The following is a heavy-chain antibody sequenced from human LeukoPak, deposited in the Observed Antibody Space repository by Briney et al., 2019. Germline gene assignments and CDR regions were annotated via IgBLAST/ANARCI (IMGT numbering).Heavy chain of an antibody. V-gene: IGHV1-2*02. CDR3: ARRGSFGSSGSDY. CDR2: INPNSGGT. CDR1: GYTFTGYY. D-gene: IGHD6-19*01. J-gene: IGHJ4*02. Sequence: ASVKVSCKASGYTFTGYYMHWVRQAPGQGLEWMGWINPNSGGTNYAQKFQGRVTMTRDTSISTAYMELSRLRSDDTAVYYCARRGSFGSSGSDYWGQGTLVTVSS.